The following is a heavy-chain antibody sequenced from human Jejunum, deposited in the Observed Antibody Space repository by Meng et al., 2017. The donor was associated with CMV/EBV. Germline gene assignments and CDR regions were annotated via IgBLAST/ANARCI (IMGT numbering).Heavy chain of an antibody. V-gene: IGHV1-18*01. J-gene: IGHJ4*02. Sequence: QVQVVQSGSELKKPGASVKVSCKASGYAFTNYGISWVRQAPGQGLEWMGWISAYNGNTNYAQKLQGRVTMTTDTSTSTAYMEVRSLRSDDTAVYYCARDYYYDRSYYFDYWGQGTLVTVSS. CDR2: ISAYNGNT. CDR1: GYAFTNYG. CDR3: ARDYYYDRSYYFDY. D-gene: IGHD3-22*01.